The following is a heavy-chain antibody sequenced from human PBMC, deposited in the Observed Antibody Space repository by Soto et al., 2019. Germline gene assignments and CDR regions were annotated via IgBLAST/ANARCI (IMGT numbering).Heavy chain of an antibody. V-gene: IGHV3-49*03. CDR1: GFTFGDYA. Sequence: GGSLRLSCTASGFTFGDYAMSWLRQAPGKGLEWVGFIRSKAYGGTTEYAASVKGRFTISRDDSKSIAYLQMNSLKTEDTAVYYCTRDSFDGYSYGTADYWGQGTLVTVSS. D-gene: IGHD5-18*01. CDR2: IRSKAYGGTT. CDR3: TRDSFDGYSYGTADY. J-gene: IGHJ4*02.